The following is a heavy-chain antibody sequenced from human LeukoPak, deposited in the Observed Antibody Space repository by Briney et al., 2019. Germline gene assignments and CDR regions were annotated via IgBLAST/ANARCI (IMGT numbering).Heavy chain of an antibody. CDR3: ARVTYYDFWSGYYKGVFDY. V-gene: IGHV4-39*01. CDR1: GGSVSGSSYY. Sequence: SETLSLTCTVSGGSVSGSSYYWGWIRQPPGKGLEWIGSIYYSGSTYYNPSLKSRVTISVGTSKNQFSLKLSSVTAADTAVYYCARVTYYDFWSGYYKGVFDYWGQGTLVTVSS. CDR2: IYYSGST. D-gene: IGHD3-3*01. J-gene: IGHJ4*02.